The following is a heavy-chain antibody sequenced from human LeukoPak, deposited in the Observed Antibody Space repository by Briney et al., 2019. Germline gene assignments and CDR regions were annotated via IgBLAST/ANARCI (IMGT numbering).Heavy chain of an antibody. CDR2: ISYDGSNK. J-gene: IGHJ4*02. CDR3: STDYYDSSGYYLFDY. V-gene: IGHV3-30*03. Sequence: GGALRLSCAACGFTFRSYGMHWVRQAPGKGLECEAVISYDGSNKYYADSVNGRFTISRDNSKNTLYLQMNCLRAEDTAVYYCSTDYYDSSGYYLFDYWGQGTLVTVSS. D-gene: IGHD3-22*01. CDR1: GFTFRSYG.